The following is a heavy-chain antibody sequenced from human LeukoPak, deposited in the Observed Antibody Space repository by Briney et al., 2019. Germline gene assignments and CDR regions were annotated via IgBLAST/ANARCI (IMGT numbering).Heavy chain of an antibody. J-gene: IGHJ6*03. V-gene: IGHV5-51*01. CDR2: IYPADSDT. D-gene: IGHD3-3*01. Sequence: GESLKISSSASGYIFTSSWIVWGRQMPGNGLEGMGIIYPADSDTRYSPSFQGQVTISADKSTSTAYLEWSSLKPSDTALYYCARDIGDFRAGGSYYSMDIWGRGSTVTVSS. CDR3: ARDIGDFRAGGSYYSMDI. CDR1: GYIFTSSW.